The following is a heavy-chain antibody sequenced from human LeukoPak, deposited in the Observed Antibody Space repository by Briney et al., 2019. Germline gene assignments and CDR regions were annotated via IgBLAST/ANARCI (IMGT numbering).Heavy chain of an antibody. D-gene: IGHD6-19*01. J-gene: IGHJ4*02. V-gene: IGHV4-4*07. CDR2: IYTSGST. CDR1: GGSISSYY. Sequence: SETLSLTCTVSGGSISSYYWSWIRQPAGKGLEWIGRIYTSGSTNYNPSLKSRVTMSVDTSKNQFSLKLSSVTAADTALYYCARGIRDSSGWYHFDYWGQGTLVTVSS. CDR3: ARGIRDSSGWYHFDY.